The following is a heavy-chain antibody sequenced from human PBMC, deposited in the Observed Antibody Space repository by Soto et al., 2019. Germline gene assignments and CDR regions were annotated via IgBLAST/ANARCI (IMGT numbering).Heavy chain of an antibody. V-gene: IGHV3-23*01. Sequence: EVQLLESGGGLVQPGGSLRLSCAASGFTFSSYAMSWVRQAPGKGLEWVSAISGSGGSTYYADSVKGRFTISRDNSKNTLYLQMNSLRPGDTAVYYCAKDLSVTTAVGAFDIWGQGRMVTVSS. D-gene: IGHD2-21*02. CDR2: ISGSGGST. J-gene: IGHJ3*02. CDR1: GFTFSSYA. CDR3: AKDLSVTTAVGAFDI.